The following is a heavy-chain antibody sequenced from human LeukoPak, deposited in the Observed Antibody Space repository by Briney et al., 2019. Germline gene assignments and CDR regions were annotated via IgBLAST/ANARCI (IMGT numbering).Heavy chain of an antibody. CDR2: INTNTGNP. V-gene: IGHV7-4-1*02. Sequence: GSSVKVSCKASGGTFGSYAVSWVRQAPGQGLEWMGWINTNTGNPTYAQGFTGRFVFSLDTSVSTAYLQISSLKAEDTAVYYCARDPVRSGYYSYYFDYWGQGTLVTVSS. CDR3: ARDPVRSGYYSYYFDY. CDR1: GGTFGSYA. D-gene: IGHD3-22*01. J-gene: IGHJ4*02.